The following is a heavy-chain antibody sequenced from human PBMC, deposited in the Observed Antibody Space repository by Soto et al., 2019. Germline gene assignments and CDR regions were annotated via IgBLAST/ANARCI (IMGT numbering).Heavy chain of an antibody. J-gene: IGHJ4*01. CDR3: ARSVEWLASFDY. Sequence: ASVKVSCKASGYTFSNYAISWVRQAPGQGLEWMGWISVYNGNTKSAEKFQGRVTMTTDTSTSTAYMELRSLSSDDTALYYCARSVEWLASFDYWG. CDR2: ISVYNGNT. D-gene: IGHD6-19*01. CDR1: GYTFSNYA. V-gene: IGHV1-18*01.